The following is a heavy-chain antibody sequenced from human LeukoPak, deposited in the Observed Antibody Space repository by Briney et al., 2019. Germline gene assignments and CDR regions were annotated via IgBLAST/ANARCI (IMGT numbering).Heavy chain of an antibody. CDR3: ARQSVVLSRSPDDAFDI. Sequence: ASVNVSCKASGYTFSNYVITWVRQVPGQGLECMGWISGYNGNTNYEQKFHGRVTMTIDKSTTTAYMELSSLASDDTGVYYCARQSVVLSRSPDDAFDIGGQGTRVIVS. J-gene: IGHJ3*02. D-gene: IGHD2-21*01. CDR2: ISGYNGNT. CDR1: GYTFSNYV. V-gene: IGHV1-18*04.